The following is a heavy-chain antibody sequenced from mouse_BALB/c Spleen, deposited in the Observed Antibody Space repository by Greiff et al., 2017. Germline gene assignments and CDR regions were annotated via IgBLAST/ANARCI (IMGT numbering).Heavy chain of an antibody. J-gene: IGHJ4*01. CDR2: IDPANGNT. Sequence: VQLQQSGAELVKPGASVKLSCTASGFNIKDTYMHWVKQRPEQGLEWIGRIDPANGNTKYDPKFPGKATITADTSSNTAYLQLSSLTSEDTAVYYCALYYYGSSYGAMDYWGQGTSVTVAS. CDR1: GFNIKDTY. V-gene: IGHV14-3*02. D-gene: IGHD1-1*01. CDR3: ALYYYGSSYGAMDY.